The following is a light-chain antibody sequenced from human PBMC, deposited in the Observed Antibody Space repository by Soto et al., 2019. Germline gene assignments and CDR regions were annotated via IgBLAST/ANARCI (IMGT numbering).Light chain of an antibody. J-gene: IGKJ1*01. CDR3: QQYDILPTWT. Sequence: DIQMTQYPSSLSASVGDRVTITCQPSQDISNYLNWYQQKPGKAPKLLTYDASNLETGVPSRFSGSGSGTDFTFTISILQPEDIATYYCQQYDILPTWTSGQGTKVDIK. V-gene: IGKV1-33*01. CDR1: QDISNY. CDR2: DAS.